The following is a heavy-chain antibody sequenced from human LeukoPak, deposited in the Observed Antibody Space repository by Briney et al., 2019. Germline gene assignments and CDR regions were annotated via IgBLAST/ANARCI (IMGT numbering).Heavy chain of an antibody. J-gene: IGHJ4*02. V-gene: IGHV4-34*01. CDR1: GGSFSNFY. CDR2: INHSGST. CDR3: ARRGYSYAGPYYFDY. Sequence: SETLSLTCAVYGGSFSNFYWSWIRQPPGKGLEWIGEINHSGSTNYNPSLKSRVTISVDTSKNQFSLKLSSVTAADTAVYYCARRGYSYAGPYYFDYWGQGTLVTVSS. D-gene: IGHD5-18*01.